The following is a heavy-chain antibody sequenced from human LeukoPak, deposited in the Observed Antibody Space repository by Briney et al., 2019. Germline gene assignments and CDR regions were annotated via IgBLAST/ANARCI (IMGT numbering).Heavy chain of an antibody. CDR1: GFTFDDYA. V-gene: IGHV3-9*01. CDR3: AKDKASTTSGFDY. Sequence: GGSLRPSCAASGFTFDDYAMHWVRQAPGKGLEWVSGISWNSGSIGYADSVKGRFTISRDNAKNSLYLQMNSLRAEDTALYYCAKDKASTTSGFDYWGQGTLVTVSS. D-gene: IGHD1-1*01. J-gene: IGHJ4*02. CDR2: ISWNSGSI.